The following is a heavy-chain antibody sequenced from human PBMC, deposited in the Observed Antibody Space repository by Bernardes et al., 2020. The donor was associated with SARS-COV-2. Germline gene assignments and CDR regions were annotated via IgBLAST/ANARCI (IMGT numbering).Heavy chain of an antibody. J-gene: IGHJ4*02. CDR3: ASSGPYDFWKYFDY. CDR1: GFTFSSYS. V-gene: IGHV3-21*01. CDR2: ISSSSSYI. D-gene: IGHD3-3*01. Sequence: GGSLSLSCAASGFTFSSYSMNWVRRAPGQGLEWVSSISSSSSYIYYADSVKGRFTISRDNAKNSLYLQMNSLRAEDTAVYYCASSGPYDFWKYFDYWGQGTLVTVSS.